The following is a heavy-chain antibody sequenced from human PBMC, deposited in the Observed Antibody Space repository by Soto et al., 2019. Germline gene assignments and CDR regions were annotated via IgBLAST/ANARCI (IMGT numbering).Heavy chain of an antibody. CDR2: ISPKSGNI. J-gene: IGHJ6*02. Sequence: ASVKVSCKTSGYTFTRNGISWVRQAPGQGLEWMGWISPKSGNIKYAQKFQGRAIMTTDTSTSTAYMELRSLRSDDTAVYYCARLHSHGTYGMDVWGQGTTVTVSS. CDR3: ARLHSHGTYGMDV. CDR1: GYTFTRNG. D-gene: IGHD5-18*01. V-gene: IGHV1-18*01.